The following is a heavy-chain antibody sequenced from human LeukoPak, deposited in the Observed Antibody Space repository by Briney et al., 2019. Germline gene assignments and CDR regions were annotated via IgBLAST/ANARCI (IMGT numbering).Heavy chain of an antibody. V-gene: IGHV3-21*01. CDR1: GFTFNTYN. J-gene: IGHJ6*03. D-gene: IGHD6-6*01. CDR3: ARVVSAARSLPYYYYMDV. Sequence: GGSLRLSCAASGFTFNTYNMCWVRQAPGKGLEWVSSISTTSYIYYSDSVEGRFTASRDNAQNSLLLQMSSLRAEDTAVYYCARVVSAARSLPYYYYMDVWGKGTTVTVSS. CDR2: ISTTSYI.